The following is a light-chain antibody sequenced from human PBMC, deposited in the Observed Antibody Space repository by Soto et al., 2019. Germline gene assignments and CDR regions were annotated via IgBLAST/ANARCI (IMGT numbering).Light chain of an antibody. CDR3: QQYGSSPST. J-gene: IGKJ5*01. CDR2: GAS. Sequence: IVLTQSPGTLSLSPGEGATLSCRASQRVSSSYLAWYQQKPSQAPTLLIYGASSRAPGIPDRVSGSGSGTDFTLTFSRLEHEDFAVYYCQQYGSSPSTSGQGTRLEI. CDR1: QRVSSSY. V-gene: IGKV3-20*01.